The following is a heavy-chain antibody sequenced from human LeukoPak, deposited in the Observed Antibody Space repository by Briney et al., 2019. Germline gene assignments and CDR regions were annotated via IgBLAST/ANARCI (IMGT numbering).Heavy chain of an antibody. D-gene: IGHD3-9*01. J-gene: IGHJ4*02. CDR2: ISGSGGST. Sequence: GGSLRLSCAASGFTFSSYAMSWVRQAPGKGLEWVSAISGSGGSTYYADSVKGRFTISRDNSKNTLYLQMNSLRAEGTAVYYCAKDTYYDILTGYQRAYYFDYWGQGTLVTVSS. CDR1: GFTFSSYA. V-gene: IGHV3-23*01. CDR3: AKDTYYDILTGYQRAYYFDY.